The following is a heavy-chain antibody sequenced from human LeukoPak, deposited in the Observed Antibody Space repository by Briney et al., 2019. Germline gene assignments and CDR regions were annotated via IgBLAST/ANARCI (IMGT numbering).Heavy chain of an antibody. Sequence: PGGSLRLSCAASGFTFSSYAMSWVRQAPGKGLEWVSAISGSGGSTYYADSVKGRFTISRHNSKNTLYLQMNSLRAEDTAVYYCARATTRGYSYGYVHWGQGTLVTVSS. D-gene: IGHD5-18*01. J-gene: IGHJ4*02. CDR3: ARATTRGYSYGYVH. CDR1: GFTFSSYA. CDR2: ISGSGGST. V-gene: IGHV3-23*01.